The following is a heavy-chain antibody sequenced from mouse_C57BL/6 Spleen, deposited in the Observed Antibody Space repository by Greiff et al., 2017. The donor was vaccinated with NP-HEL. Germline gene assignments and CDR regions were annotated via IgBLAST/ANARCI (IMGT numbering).Heavy chain of an antibody. J-gene: IGHJ2*01. V-gene: IGHV1-72*01. CDR1: GYTFTSYW. Sequence: QVQLQQPGAELVKPGASVKLSCKASGYTFTSYWMHWVKQRPGRGLEWIGRIDPNSGGTKYNEKFKSKATLTVDKPSSTAYMQLSRLTSEDSAVYYCASGGYDYDDGGFDYWGQGTTLTVSS. CDR2: IDPNSGGT. CDR3: ASGGYDYDDGGFDY. D-gene: IGHD2-4*01.